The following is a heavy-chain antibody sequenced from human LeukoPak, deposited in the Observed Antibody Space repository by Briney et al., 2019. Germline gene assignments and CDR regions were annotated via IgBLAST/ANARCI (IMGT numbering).Heavy chain of an antibody. CDR3: AAWSSSWQYYYYYYGMDV. D-gene: IGHD6-13*01. J-gene: IGHJ6*02. CDR1: GFTVSSNY. V-gene: IGHV3-53*04. Sequence: GGSLRLSCAASGFTVSSNYMSWVRQAPGKGLEWVSVIYSGGSTCYADSVKGRFTISRHNSKNTLYLQMNSPRAEDTAVYYCAAWSSSWQYYYYYYGMDVWGQGTTVTVSS. CDR2: IYSGGST.